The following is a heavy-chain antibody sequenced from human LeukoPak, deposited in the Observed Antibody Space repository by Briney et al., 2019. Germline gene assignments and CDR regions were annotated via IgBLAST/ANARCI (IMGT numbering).Heavy chain of an antibody. CDR3: AREIASSVEF. V-gene: IGHV4-39*02. CDR1: GASIITTDYH. J-gene: IGHJ4*02. Sequence: SETLSLTCTVSGASIITTDYHRGWIRQPPGKGLEWIGSIYYSGTTYYNPSLKSRLTISVDTSRNHFSLSLSSVTAADTAIYYCAREIASSVEFWGQGSLVTVSS. D-gene: IGHD6-6*01. CDR2: IYYSGTT.